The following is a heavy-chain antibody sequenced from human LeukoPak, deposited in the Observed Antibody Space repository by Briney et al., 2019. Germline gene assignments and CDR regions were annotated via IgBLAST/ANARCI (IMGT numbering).Heavy chain of an antibody. Sequence: GGSLRLSCTASGFTFSGHNMNWVRQAPGKGLEWISFVSISSGAIYYADSVKGRFRISRDNAKSSLDLEMNSLRAEDTAVYYCARSPRHSSGWSGRAFGIWGQGTMVTVSS. CDR3: ARSPRHSSGWSGRAFGI. D-gene: IGHD6-19*01. CDR1: GFTFSGHN. J-gene: IGHJ3*02. CDR2: VSISSGAI. V-gene: IGHV3-48*04.